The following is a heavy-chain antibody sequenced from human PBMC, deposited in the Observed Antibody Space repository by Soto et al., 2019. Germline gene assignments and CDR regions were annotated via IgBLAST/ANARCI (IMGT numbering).Heavy chain of an antibody. CDR3: AREFFLAAAGTRWFDP. Sequence: QLQLQESGPGLVKPSETLSLTCTVSGGSISSSSYYWGWIRQPPGKGLEWIGSIYYSGSTYYNPSLKSRVTISVDTSKNQFSLKLGSVTAADTAVYYCAREFFLAAAGTRWFDPWGQGTLVTVSS. V-gene: IGHV4-39*01. CDR1: GGSISSSSYY. CDR2: IYYSGST. D-gene: IGHD6-13*01. J-gene: IGHJ5*02.